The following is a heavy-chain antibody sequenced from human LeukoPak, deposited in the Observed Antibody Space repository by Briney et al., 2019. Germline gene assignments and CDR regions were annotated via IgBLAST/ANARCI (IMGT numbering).Heavy chain of an antibody. CDR3: ARYCTDNCYGGLDP. V-gene: IGHV3-23*01. J-gene: IGHJ5*02. CDR1: GSTFSSYA. D-gene: IGHD2-8*02. Sequence: PGGSLRLSCAASGSTFSSYAMSWVRQAPGKGLEWVSAISGSGGSTYYADSVKGRFTISRDNSKNTLYLQLNSLRVEDTARYYCARYCTDNCYGGLDPWGQGTLVTVSS. CDR2: ISGSGGST.